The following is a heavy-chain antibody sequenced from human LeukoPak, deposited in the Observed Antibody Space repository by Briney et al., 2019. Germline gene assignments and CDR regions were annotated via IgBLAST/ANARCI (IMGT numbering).Heavy chain of an antibody. CDR1: GGSISSSSYY. D-gene: IGHD1/OR15-1a*01. CDR2: IYYSGST. V-gene: IGHV4-39*01. CDR3: AGGQQSGNFDY. Sequence: SSETLSLTCTVSGGSISSSSYYWGWIRQPPGKGLEWIGSIYYSGSTYYNPSLKSRVTISVDTSKNQFSLKLSSVTAADTAVYYCAGGQQSGNFDYWGQGTLVTVSS. J-gene: IGHJ4*02.